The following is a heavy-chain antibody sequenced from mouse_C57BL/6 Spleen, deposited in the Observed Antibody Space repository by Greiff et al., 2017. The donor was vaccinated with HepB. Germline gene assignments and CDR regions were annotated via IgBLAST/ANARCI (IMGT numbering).Heavy chain of an antibody. Sequence: VQLQQSVAELVRPGASVKLSCTASGFNIKNTYMHWVKQRPEQGLEWIGRIDPANGNTKYAPKFQGKATITADTSSNTAYLQLSSLTSEDTAIYYCASPLTSVVATDWYFDVWGTGTTVTVSS. CDR2: IDPANGNT. CDR1: GFNIKNTY. D-gene: IGHD1-1*01. CDR3: ASPLTSVVATDWYFDV. V-gene: IGHV14-3*01. J-gene: IGHJ1*03.